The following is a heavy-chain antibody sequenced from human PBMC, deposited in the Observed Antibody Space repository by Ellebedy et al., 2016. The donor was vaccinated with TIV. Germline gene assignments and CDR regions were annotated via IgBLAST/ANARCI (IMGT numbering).Heavy chain of an antibody. CDR2: IRSKPYNNVT. Sequence: GESLKISXATSGFAFSASTVHWVRQASGTGLEWLGFIRSKPYNNVTGYAGPVKGRFTISRDDSKNTAFLQMNSLKTEDTAVYYCTADTPVWFGGSFDYWGQGALVTVSS. CDR1: GFAFSAST. CDR3: TADTPVWFGGSFDY. J-gene: IGHJ4*02. D-gene: IGHD3-10*01. V-gene: IGHV3-73*01.